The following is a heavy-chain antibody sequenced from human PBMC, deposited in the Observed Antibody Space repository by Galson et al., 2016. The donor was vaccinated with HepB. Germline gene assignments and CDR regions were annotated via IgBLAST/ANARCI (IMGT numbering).Heavy chain of an antibody. CDR2: ISTSSSPI. V-gene: IGHV3-21*01. CDR1: GLTFNTYN. J-gene: IGHJ4*02. D-gene: IGHD1-7*01. CDR3: ARIIKTGTTSHFDY. Sequence: SLRLSCAASGLTFNTYNMVWVRQAPGKGLEWVSYISTSSSPISYRDAVKGRFTISRDNTKNSLYLELNSRRAEDTAVYYCARIIKTGTTSHFDYWGQQTLVTVAS.